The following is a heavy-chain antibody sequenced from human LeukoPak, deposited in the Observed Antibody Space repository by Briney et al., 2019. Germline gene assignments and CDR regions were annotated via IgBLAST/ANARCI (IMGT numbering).Heavy chain of an antibody. CDR3: ARISGIAAAGPPHYYMDV. CDR1: GGTFSSYA. CDR2: IIPIFGTA. D-gene: IGHD6-13*01. V-gene: IGHV1-69*06. Sequence: SVKVSCKASGGTFSSYAISWVRQAPGQGLEWMGGIIPIFGTANYAQKFQGRVTITADKSTSTAYMELSSLRSEDTAVYYCARISGIAAAGPPHYYMDVWGKGTTVTVSS. J-gene: IGHJ6*03.